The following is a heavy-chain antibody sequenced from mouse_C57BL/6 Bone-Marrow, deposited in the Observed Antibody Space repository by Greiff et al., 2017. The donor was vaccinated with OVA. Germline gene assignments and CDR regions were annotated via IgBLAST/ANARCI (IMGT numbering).Heavy chain of an antibody. CDR2: IYTGGGYT. CDR1: GYTFTNYW. J-gene: IGHJ2*01. CDR3: ARSPIYSYFDY. V-gene: IGHV1-63*01. D-gene: IGHD2-1*01. Sequence: QVQLKQSGAELVRPGTSVKMSCKASGYTFTNYWIGWAKQRPGHGIEWIGDIYTGGGYTNYNEKFKGKATLTADKSSSTAYMQFSSLTSKNSAIYYCARSPIYSYFDYWGQGTTLTVSS.